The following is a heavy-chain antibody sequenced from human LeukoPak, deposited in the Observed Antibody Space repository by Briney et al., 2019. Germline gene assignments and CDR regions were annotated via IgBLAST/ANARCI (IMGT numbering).Heavy chain of an antibody. CDR2: ISSSSSYI. V-gene: IGHV3-21*01. CDR1: GFTFSTYS. J-gene: IGHJ4*02. D-gene: IGHD6-13*01. Sequence: GGSLRLSCAASGFTFSTYSMNWVRQAPGKGLEWVSSISSSSSYIYYADSVKGRFTISRDNAKNSLFLQMNSLRAEDTAVYYCARGAAAGPWFDYWGQGTLVTVSS. CDR3: ARGAAAGPWFDY.